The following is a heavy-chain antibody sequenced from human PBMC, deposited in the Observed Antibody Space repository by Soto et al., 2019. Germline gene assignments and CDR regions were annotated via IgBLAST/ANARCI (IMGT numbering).Heavy chain of an antibody. CDR3: AGGDYYHSSGYYFYYYTMDV. J-gene: IGHJ6*02. CDR1: GGSISSSSYY. CDR2: VYYGGST. D-gene: IGHD3-22*01. V-gene: IGHV4-39*01. Sequence: QLHLQESGPGLVKPSETLSLTCTVSGGSISSSSYYWGWIRQPPGKGLEWIGNVYYGGSTYYNTTRTSRVTLSEETFKSQFSLKLSSVTAADTAVYYCAGGDYYHSSGYYFYYYTMDVWGQGTTVTVSS.